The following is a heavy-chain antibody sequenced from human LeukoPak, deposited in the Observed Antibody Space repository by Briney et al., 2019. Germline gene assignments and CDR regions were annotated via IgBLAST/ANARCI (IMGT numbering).Heavy chain of an antibody. J-gene: IGHJ3*01. CDR1: GLTARDNN. Sequence: GGSLGSSGAAPGLTARDNNRTGVGQPPGKGLEWVSVIFTGGGTYYADSVKGRFTISRDSSKTTVYLQVNSLRAEDTAVYYCARMKNNGFDVWGQGTMVTVSS. CDR3: ARMKNNGFDV. V-gene: IGHV3-53*01. D-gene: IGHD1/OR15-1a*01. CDR2: IFTGGGT.